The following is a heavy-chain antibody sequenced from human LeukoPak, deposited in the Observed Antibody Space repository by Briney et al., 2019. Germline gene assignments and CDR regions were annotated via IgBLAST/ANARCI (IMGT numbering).Heavy chain of an antibody. J-gene: IGHJ6*03. V-gene: IGHV3-30-3*01. Sequence: GGSLRLSCTTSTFTFNSYAIHWVRQAPGEGLEWVAIISVDGATKYYADSVKGRFTVSRDNSKETASLQMNSLRSEDTAVYYCARHRRYYDFWSGFYYYYMDVWGKGTTVTVSS. CDR3: ARHRRYYDFWSGFYYYYMDV. CDR1: TFTFNSYA. D-gene: IGHD3-3*01. CDR2: ISVDGATK.